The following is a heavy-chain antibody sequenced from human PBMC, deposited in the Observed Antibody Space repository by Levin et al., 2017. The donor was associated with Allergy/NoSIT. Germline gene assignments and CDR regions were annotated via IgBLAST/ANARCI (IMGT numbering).Heavy chain of an antibody. V-gene: IGHV1-69*04. CDR2: IIPILGIA. J-gene: IGHJ3*02. D-gene: IGHD4-17*01. CDR1: GGTFSSYA. CDR3: ARGVYGDYGDDAFDI. Sequence: SVKVSCKASGGTFSSYAISWVRQAPGQGLEWMGRIIPILGIANYAQKFQGRVTITADKSTSTAYMELSSLRSEDTAVYYCARGVYGDYGDDAFDIWGQGTMVTVSS.